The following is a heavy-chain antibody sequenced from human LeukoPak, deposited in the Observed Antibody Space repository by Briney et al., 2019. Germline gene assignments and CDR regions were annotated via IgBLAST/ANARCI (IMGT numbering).Heavy chain of an antibody. D-gene: IGHD1-26*01. CDR3: ARVGGGSYPGVFDY. CDR2: ISYDGSNK. V-gene: IGHV3-30*03. CDR1: GFTFSSYG. Sequence: GGSLRLSCAASGFTFSSYGMHWVRQAPGKGLEWVAVISYDGSNKYYADSVKGRFTISRDNSKNTLYLQMNSLRAEDTAVYYCARVGGGSYPGVFDYWGQGTLVTVSS. J-gene: IGHJ4*02.